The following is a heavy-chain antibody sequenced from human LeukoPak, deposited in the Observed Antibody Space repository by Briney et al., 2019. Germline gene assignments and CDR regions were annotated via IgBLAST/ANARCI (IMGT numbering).Heavy chain of an antibody. CDR2: ISSGGST. CDR1: GFTFTSYS. Sequence: PGGSLRLSCAASGFTFTSYSMNWVRQAPGKGLEWVSVISSGGSTYYADSVKGRFTISRDNSKNTLYLQMNSRRAEDTAVYYCARAPGALYRDFDYWGQGTLVTASS. D-gene: IGHD2-15*01. J-gene: IGHJ4*02. V-gene: IGHV3-53*01. CDR3: ARAPGALYRDFDY.